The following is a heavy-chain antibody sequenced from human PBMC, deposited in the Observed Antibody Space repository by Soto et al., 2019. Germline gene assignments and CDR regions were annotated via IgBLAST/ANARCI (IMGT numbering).Heavy chain of an antibody. J-gene: IGHJ6*02. CDR1: GGSISSGGYY. Sequence: SETLSLTCTVSGGSISSGGYYWSWIRQHPGKGLEWIGYIYYSGSTYYNPSLKSRVTISVDTSKNQFSLKLSSVTAPDTAVYYCARDKISGDGYNSYYYYYGMDVWGQGTTVTVSS. CDR2: IYYSGST. V-gene: IGHV4-31*03. CDR3: ARDKISGDGYNSYYYYYGMDV. D-gene: IGHD5-12*01.